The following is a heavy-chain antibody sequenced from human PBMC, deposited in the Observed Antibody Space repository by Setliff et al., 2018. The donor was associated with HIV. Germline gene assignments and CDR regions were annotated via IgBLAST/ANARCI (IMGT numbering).Heavy chain of an antibody. CDR3: ANGYDFWSGSSKGNFDY. CDR2: ISGSSGTT. V-gene: IGHV3-23*01. CDR1: GFTFSSYA. D-gene: IGHD3-3*01. Sequence: HPGGSLRLSCAASGFTFSSYAMSWVRQAPGKGLEWVSVISGSSGTTYYADFVKGRFTISRDNSKNTLYLQMISLRAEDTAVYYCANGYDFWSGSSKGNFDYWGQGTLVTVSS. J-gene: IGHJ4*02.